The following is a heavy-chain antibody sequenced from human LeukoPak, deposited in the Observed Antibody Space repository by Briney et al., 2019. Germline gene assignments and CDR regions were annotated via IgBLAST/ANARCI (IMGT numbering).Heavy chain of an antibody. J-gene: IGHJ4*02. CDR3: ARGGNYYDSSGPYYFDY. Sequence: SETLSLTCAVYGGSFSGYYWSWIRQPPGKGLEWIGEINHSGSTNYNPSLKSRVTISVDTSKNQFSLKLSSVTAADTAVYYCARGGNYYDSSGPYYFDYWGQGTLVTVSS. V-gene: IGHV4-34*01. CDR2: INHSGST. CDR1: GGSFSGYY. D-gene: IGHD3-22*01.